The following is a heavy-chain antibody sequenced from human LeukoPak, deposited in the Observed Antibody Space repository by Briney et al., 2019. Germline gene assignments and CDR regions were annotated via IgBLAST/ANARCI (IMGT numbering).Heavy chain of an antibody. CDR1: GCTNSIND. CDR3: TTPVHGISTPFEY. J-gene: IGHJ4*01. D-gene: IGHD1-1*01. Sequence: PGGSLSLTCAASGCTNSINDRRWVRQAPGKGLDWVSFISYDGSNKYYADSVKGRFTISRDNSNNTLYLQMNSLSTEDTAVYYCTTPVHGISTPFEYTGHRTLFTVSS. V-gene: IGHV3-30*03. CDR2: ISYDGSNK.